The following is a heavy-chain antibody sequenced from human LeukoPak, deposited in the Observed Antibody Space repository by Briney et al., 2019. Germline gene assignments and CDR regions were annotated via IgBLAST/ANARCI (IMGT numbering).Heavy chain of an antibody. Sequence: QAGGSLRLSCAASGFSFSTNSMNWVRQVPGKGLEWISYISSNSATTYYADSVKGRFTISRDNAKNSLYLHMNSLRADDTAVYYCARDTRSLINHWGQGTLVTVSS. CDR2: ISSNSATT. J-gene: IGHJ5*02. CDR1: GFSFSTNS. D-gene: IGHD1-26*01. CDR3: ARDTRSLINH. V-gene: IGHV3-48*01.